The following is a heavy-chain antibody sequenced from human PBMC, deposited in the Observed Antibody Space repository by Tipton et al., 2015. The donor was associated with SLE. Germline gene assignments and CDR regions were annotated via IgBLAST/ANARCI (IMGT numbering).Heavy chain of an antibody. V-gene: IGHV3-7*01. D-gene: IGHD6-19*01. CDR1: GFTFSNSW. CDR2: IKEDGSEK. J-gene: IGHJ4*02. Sequence: SLRLSCAASGFTFSNSWMNWVRLAPGKGLEWVANIKEDGSEKHYVDSVKDRLTISRDNAKNSLYLQMNSLRAEDTAVYYCASGLAVAPDYWGQGTLVTVSS. CDR3: ASGLAVAPDY.